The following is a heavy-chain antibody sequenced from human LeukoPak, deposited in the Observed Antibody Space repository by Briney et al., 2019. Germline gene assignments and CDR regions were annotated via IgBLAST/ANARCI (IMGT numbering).Heavy chain of an antibody. J-gene: IGHJ3*02. Sequence: PGGSLRLSCAASGFTFSSYAMSWVRQAPGKGLEWISAISGSGGSTYYADSVKGRFTTSRDNSKDTLYLQMSSLRAEDTAVYYCASPGDVFDIWGQGTMVTVSS. CDR2: ISGSGGST. CDR1: GFTFSSYA. CDR3: ASPGDVFDI. V-gene: IGHV3-23*01.